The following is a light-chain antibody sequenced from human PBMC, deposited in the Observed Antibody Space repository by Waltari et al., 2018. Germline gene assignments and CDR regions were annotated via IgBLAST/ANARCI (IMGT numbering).Light chain of an antibody. J-gene: IGKJ2*03. V-gene: IGKV1-8*01. CDR1: QGISSY. CDR2: AAS. Sequence: AIRITQSPSSLSASTGDRVTITCRASQGISSYLAWYQQKPGKAPKVLMYAASTLQSGVPSRFSGSGSGTDFTLTISCLQSEDFAIYYCQQHNNFPYSLGQGTRLEIK. CDR3: QQHNNFPYS.